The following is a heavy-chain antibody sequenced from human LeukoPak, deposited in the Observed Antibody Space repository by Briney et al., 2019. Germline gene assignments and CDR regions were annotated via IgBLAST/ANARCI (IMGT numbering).Heavy chain of an antibody. CDR2: ITTSDGNT. CDR3: AKDGGLWVSAHWGDS. D-gene: IGHD7-27*01. Sequence: PGGSLRLSCAASGLTFSSHWMHWVRQAPGKGLVWVSTITTSDGNTYYADSVKGRFTVSRDNSKNTLFLQMNSLRAEDTAVYYCAKDGGLWVSAHWGDSWGRGTLVTVSS. V-gene: IGHV3-23*01. J-gene: IGHJ4*02. CDR1: GLTFSSHW.